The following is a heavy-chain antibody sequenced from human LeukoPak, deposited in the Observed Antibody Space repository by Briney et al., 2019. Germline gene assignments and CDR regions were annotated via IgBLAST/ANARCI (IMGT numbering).Heavy chain of an antibody. CDR2: MNPNSGNT. V-gene: IGHV1-8*01. CDR1: GYTFTSYD. D-gene: IGHD3-3*01. J-gene: IGHJ5*02. Sequence: ASVKVSCKASGYTFTSYDINWVRQATGQGLEWMGWMNPNSGNTGYAQKFQGRVTMTGNTSISTAYMELSSLRSEDTAVYYCARGFRYYDFWSGYMSNWFDPWGQGTLVTVSS. CDR3: ARGFRYYDFWSGYMSNWFDP.